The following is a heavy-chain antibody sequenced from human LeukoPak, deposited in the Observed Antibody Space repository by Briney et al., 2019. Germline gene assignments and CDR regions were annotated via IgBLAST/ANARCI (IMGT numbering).Heavy chain of an antibody. J-gene: IGHJ3*02. V-gene: IGHV3-21*01. D-gene: IGHD1-26*01. CDR3: ARDTSGSYYSHAFDI. Sequence: GGSLGLSCAASGFTFSSYSKNWVRQAPGKGLEWVSSISSSSSYIYYADSVKGRFTISRDNAKNSLYLQMNSLRAEDTAVYYCARDTSGSYYSHAFDIWGQGTMVTVSS. CDR2: ISSSSSYI. CDR1: GFTFSSYS.